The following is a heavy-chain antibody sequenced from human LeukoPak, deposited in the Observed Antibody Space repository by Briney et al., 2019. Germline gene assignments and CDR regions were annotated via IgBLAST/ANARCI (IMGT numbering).Heavy chain of an antibody. CDR3: ARGGYSYGYNY. J-gene: IGHJ4*02. CDR1: GGSISSSNW. Sequence: SETLSLTCAVSGGSISSSNWWSWVRQPPGKGLEWIGEINHSGSTNYNPSLKSRVTISVDTSKNQFSLKLSSVTAADTAVYYCARGGYSYGYNYWGQGTLVTVSS. V-gene: IGHV4-4*02. D-gene: IGHD5-18*01. CDR2: INHSGST.